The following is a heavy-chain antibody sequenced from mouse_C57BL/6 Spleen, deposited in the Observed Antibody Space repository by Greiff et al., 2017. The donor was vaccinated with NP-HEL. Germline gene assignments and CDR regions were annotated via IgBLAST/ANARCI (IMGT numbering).Heavy chain of an antibody. J-gene: IGHJ3*01. CDR3: ARYYYDYAWFAY. Sequence: VQLQQSGTELVKPGASVKLSCKASGYTFTSHWMHWVKQRPGQGLEWIGNINPSNGGTNYNEKFKSKATLTVDKSSSTAYMQLSSLTSEDSAVYYCARYYYDYAWFAYWGQGTLVTVSA. D-gene: IGHD2-4*01. CDR1: GYTFTSHW. CDR2: INPSNGGT. V-gene: IGHV1-53*01.